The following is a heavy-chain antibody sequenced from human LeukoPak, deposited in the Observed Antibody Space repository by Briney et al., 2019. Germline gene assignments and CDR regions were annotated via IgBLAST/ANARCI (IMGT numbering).Heavy chain of an antibody. V-gene: IGHV3-23*01. J-gene: IGHJ3*02. D-gene: IGHD3-22*01. CDR1: GFTFSSYA. CDR3: AKDHMIVVVLGAFDI. CDR2: ISGSGGST. Sequence: GGSLRLSCAASGFTFSSYAMSWVRQAPWKGLEWVSAISGSGGSTYYADSVKGRFTISRDDSKNTLYLQMNSLRAEDTAVYYCAKDHMIVVVLGAFDIWGQGTMVTVSS.